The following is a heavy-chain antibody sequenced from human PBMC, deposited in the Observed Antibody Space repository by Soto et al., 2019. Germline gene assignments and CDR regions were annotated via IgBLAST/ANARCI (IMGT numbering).Heavy chain of an antibody. CDR1: GGTFSSYT. Sequence: QVQLVQSGAEVKKPGSSVKVSCKASGGTFSSYTISWVRQAPGQGLEWMGRIIPILGIANYAQKFQGRVTITADQATSTAYMELSSLRSEDTAVYYCARNQNSGSYVDYWGQGTLVTVSS. CDR3: ARNQNSGSYVDY. CDR2: IIPILGIA. J-gene: IGHJ4*02. V-gene: IGHV1-69*02. D-gene: IGHD1-26*01.